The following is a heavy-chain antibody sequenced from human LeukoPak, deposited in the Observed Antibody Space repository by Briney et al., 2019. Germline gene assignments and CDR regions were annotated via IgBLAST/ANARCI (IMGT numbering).Heavy chain of an antibody. J-gene: IGHJ6*03. V-gene: IGHV3-48*01. Sequence: PGGSLILSCAASGFTFSSYTMNWVRQAPGKGLEWVSYISSSGSTIYYADSVKGRFTISRDNAKNSLYMQMNSLRAEDTAVYYCARASPYYYYMDVWGKGTTVTVSS. CDR3: ARASPYYYYMDV. CDR2: ISSSGSTI. CDR1: GFTFSSYT.